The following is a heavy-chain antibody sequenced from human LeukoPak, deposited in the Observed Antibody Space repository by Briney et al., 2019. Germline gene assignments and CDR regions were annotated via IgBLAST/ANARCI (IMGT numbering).Heavy chain of an antibody. CDR1: GGSISSYY. CDR2: IYYSGST. J-gene: IGHJ6*03. CDR3: ARTTVYYYYMDV. D-gene: IGHD1-1*01. V-gene: IGHV4-59*01. Sequence: SETLSLTCTVSGGSISSYYWSWIRQPPGKGLEWIGYIYYSGSTNYNPSLKSRVTISVDTSKNQFSLKLSSVTAADTAVYYCARTTVYYYYMDVWGKGTTVTVSS.